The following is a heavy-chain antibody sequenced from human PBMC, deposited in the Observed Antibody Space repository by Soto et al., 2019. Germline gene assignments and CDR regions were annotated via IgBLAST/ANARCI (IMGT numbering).Heavy chain of an antibody. CDR1: EATFSSFA. D-gene: IGHD5-12*01. Sequence: QVQLVQSGAEVKKPGSSVKVSCKASEATFSSFATSGVRQAPGQGLEWMGGLIPIFGTANYPQKFQGRVTITADESTSTAYMELSSLRSEDTAVYYCAREDGYNPFDYWGQGTLVTVSS. V-gene: IGHV1-69*01. CDR3: AREDGYNPFDY. J-gene: IGHJ4*02. CDR2: LIPIFGTA.